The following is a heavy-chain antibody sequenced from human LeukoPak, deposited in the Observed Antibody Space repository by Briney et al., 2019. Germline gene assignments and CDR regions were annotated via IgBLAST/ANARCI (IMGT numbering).Heavy chain of an antibody. J-gene: IGHJ4*02. CDR2: IIPTFGTA. Sequence: SVKVSCKASGGTFSSYAISWVRQAPGQGLEWMGRIIPTFGTANYAQKFQGRVTITTDESTSTAYMELSSLRSEDTAVYYSARDRGLHAPPGHFDYWGQGTLVTVSS. D-gene: IGHD3-10*01. CDR1: GGTFSSYA. V-gene: IGHV1-69*05. CDR3: ARDRGLHAPPGHFDY.